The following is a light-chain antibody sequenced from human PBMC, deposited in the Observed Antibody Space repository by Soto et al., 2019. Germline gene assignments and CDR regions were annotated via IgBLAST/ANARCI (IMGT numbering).Light chain of an antibody. V-gene: IGKV3-20*01. CDR2: GAS. J-gene: IGKJ5*01. CDR1: QSVSSSY. Sequence: EIVVSKSPVTLSLPPGEGATLSCRASQSVSSSYIAWYQQRPGQTPSLLIYGASTRATGIPDRFSGSGSGTHFTLTISRLEAGDFAVYYSTDSAGPPFPFAQGTRLDI. CDR3: TDSAGPPFP.